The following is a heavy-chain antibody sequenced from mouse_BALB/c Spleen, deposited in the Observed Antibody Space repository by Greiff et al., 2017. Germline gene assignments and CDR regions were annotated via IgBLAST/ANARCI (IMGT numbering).Heavy chain of an antibody. CDR3: ARQDGPYDRYYYAMDY. D-gene: IGHD2-14*01. V-gene: IGHV5-12-1*01. J-gene: IGHJ4*01. Sequence: EVKVVESGGGLVKPGGSLKLSCAASGFAFSSYDMSWVRQTPEKRLEWVAYISSGGGSTYYPDTVKGRFTISRDNAKNTLYLQMSSLKSEDTAMYYCARQDGPYDRYYYAMDYWGQGTSVTVSS. CDR2: ISSGGGST. CDR1: GFAFSSYD.